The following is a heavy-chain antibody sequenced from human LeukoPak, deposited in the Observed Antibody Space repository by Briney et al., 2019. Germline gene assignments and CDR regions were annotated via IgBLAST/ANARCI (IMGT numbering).Heavy chain of an antibody. CDR2: IYHSGST. CDR3: AGSDCSGGSCPTTNAFDV. D-gene: IGHD2-15*01. V-gene: IGHV4-4*02. CDR1: GGSISSSNW. J-gene: IGHJ3*01. Sequence: SETLSLTCGVSGGSISSSNWWSWVRQPPGKGLEWIGEIYHSGSTNYNPSLKSRVTISVDKSKNQFSLKLSSVTAAGTAVYYCAGSDCSGGSCPTTNAFDVWGQGTMVTVSS.